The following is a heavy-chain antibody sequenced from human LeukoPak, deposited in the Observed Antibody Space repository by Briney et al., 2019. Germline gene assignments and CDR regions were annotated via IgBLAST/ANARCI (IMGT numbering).Heavy chain of an antibody. V-gene: IGHV4-59*01. J-gene: IGHJ4*02. D-gene: IGHD6-19*01. CDR2: IYYSGRT. Sequence: SETLSLTCTVSGGSISSYYWRWIRQSPGKGLEWIGYIYYSGRTNHNPSLKRRVTISVDTSKNQFSLKLSSVTAADPAVYYCARDDDGPSGWHPSLGYWGQETLVTVSS. CDR1: GGSISSYY. CDR3: ARDDDGPSGWHPSLGY.